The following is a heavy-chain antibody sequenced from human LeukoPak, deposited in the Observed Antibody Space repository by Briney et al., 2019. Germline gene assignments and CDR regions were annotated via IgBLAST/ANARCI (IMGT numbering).Heavy chain of an antibody. D-gene: IGHD6-13*01. Sequence: PGGSLRLSCAASGFTFSSYGMHWVRQAPGKGLEWVAVISYDGSNKYYADSVKGRFTISRDNSKNTLYLQMNSLRAEDTAVYYCAKDLEAAGIPYYFDYWGQGTLVTVSS. V-gene: IGHV3-30*18. CDR2: ISYDGSNK. CDR1: GFTFSSYG. CDR3: AKDLEAAGIPYYFDY. J-gene: IGHJ4*02.